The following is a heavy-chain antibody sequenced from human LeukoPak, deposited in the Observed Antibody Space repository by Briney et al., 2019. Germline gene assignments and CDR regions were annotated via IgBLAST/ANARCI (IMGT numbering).Heavy chain of an antibody. CDR3: ARDKGGSYYLGFDI. CDR2: ISSSSSYK. CDR1: GFTFSSYS. J-gene: IGHJ3*02. V-gene: IGHV3-21*01. D-gene: IGHD1-26*01. Sequence: GGSPRLSCAASGFTFSSYSMNWVRQAPGKGLEWVSSISSSSSYKYYADSVKGRFTISRDNAKNSLYLQMNSLRAEDTAVYYCARDKGGSYYLGFDIWGQGTMVTVSS.